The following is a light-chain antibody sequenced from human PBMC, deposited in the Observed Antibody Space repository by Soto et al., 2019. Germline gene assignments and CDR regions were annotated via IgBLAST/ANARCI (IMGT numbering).Light chain of an antibody. CDR1: TGTVTSGHF. V-gene: IGLV7-46*01. CDR2: DTN. CDR3: LICYRNIVV. Sequence: QAVVTQEPSLTVSPGGTVTVTCGSSTGTVTSGHFPYWFQQKPGQAPRTLIYDTNNKYSWTPARFSGSLHGGKAALTLSGARPEDEADYYCLICYRNIVVFGGGTQLTVL. J-gene: IGLJ2*01.